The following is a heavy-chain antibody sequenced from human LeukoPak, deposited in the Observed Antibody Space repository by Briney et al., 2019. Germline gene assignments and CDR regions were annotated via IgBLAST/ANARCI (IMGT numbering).Heavy chain of an antibody. Sequence: ASVTVSCKASGYTFTGYYMHLVRQAPGQGLEWMGWINANSGGTNYAQKFQGRVTMTRDTSISTAYMEPSRLRSDDTAVYYCARSESRYLGSCSSTSWFDYWGQGTLVTVSS. D-gene: IGHD2-2*01. V-gene: IGHV1-2*02. CDR2: INANSGGT. CDR3: ARSESRYLGSCSSTSWFDY. CDR1: GYTFTGYY. J-gene: IGHJ4*02.